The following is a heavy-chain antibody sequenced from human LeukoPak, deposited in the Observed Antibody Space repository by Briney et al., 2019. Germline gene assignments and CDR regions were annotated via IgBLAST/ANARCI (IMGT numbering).Heavy chain of an antibody. CDR1: GFTFSSYA. V-gene: IGHV3-23*01. D-gene: IGHD3-22*01. CDR2: ISGSGGST. Sequence: GGSLRLSCAASGFTFSSYAMSWVRQAPGKGLEWVSAISGSGGSTYYADSVKGRFTISRDNSKNTLYLQMNSLRAEDTAVYYCAKDLRRGDSSDNWLDPWGQGTLVTVSS. CDR3: AKDLRRGDSSDNWLDP. J-gene: IGHJ5*02.